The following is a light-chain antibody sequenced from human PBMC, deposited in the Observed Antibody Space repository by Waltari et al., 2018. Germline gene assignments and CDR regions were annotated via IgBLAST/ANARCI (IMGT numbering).Light chain of an antibody. CDR3: QQYGSLPWT. CDR2: GAS. J-gene: IGKJ1*01. CDR1: EYVPSGY. V-gene: IGKV3-20*01. Sequence: EIVLTQSPGTLSLSPGDRATISCRASEYVPSGYLALYQQKPGQAPRLLIFGASSGATGIPDRFSGSESGTDFTLTISRLEPEDFAVYYCQQYGSLPWTFGQGTKVEIK.